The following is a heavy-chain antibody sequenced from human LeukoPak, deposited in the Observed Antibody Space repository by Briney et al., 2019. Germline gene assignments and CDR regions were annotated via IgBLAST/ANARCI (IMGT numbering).Heavy chain of an antibody. CDR3: ARQPTYYYGLDV. J-gene: IGHJ6*02. Sequence: PSETLSLTCTVSGGSISSYYWSWIRNPPGRGREGIGYIYYSGSTNYNPSLRSRVTISVDTSKNQFSLKLSSVTAADTAVYYCARQPTYYYGLDVWGQGTTVTVSS. V-gene: IGHV4-59*08. CDR1: GGSISSYY. CDR2: IYYSGST.